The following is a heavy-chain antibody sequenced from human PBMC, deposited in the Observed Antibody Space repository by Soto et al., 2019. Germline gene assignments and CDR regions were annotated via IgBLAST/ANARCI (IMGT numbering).Heavy chain of an antibody. Sequence: ASETLSLTCTVSVASISSGGYYWSWIRQHPGEGLEWIGYIYYSGSTNYNPSLKSRVTISVDTSKNQFSLKLSSVTAADTAVYYCARSLLWFGELSRPYYFDYWGQGTLVTVSS. CDR2: IYYSGST. CDR1: VASISSGGYY. D-gene: IGHD3-10*01. J-gene: IGHJ4*02. V-gene: IGHV4-61*08. CDR3: ARSLLWFGELSRPYYFDY.